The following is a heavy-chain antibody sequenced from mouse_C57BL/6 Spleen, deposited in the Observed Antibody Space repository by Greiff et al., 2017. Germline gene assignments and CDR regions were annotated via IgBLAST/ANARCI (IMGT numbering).Heavy chain of an antibody. J-gene: IGHJ4*01. Sequence: QVQLQQPGAELVRPGSSVKLSCKASGYTFTSYWMHWVKQRPIQGLEWIGNIDPSDSETHYNQKFKDKATLTVDKSSSTAYMQLSSLTSEDSAVYYCARPTVVADYYAMDYWGQGTSVTVSS. CDR2: IDPSDSET. CDR1: GYTFTSYW. CDR3: ARPTVVADYYAMDY. V-gene: IGHV1-52*01. D-gene: IGHD1-1*01.